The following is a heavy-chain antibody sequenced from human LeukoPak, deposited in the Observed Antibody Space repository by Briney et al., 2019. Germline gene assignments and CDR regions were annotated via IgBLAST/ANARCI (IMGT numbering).Heavy chain of an antibody. CDR3: ARGPYGTGSHFDF. CDR2: MNPNSGDT. D-gene: IGHD3-10*01. Sequence: ASVKVSCKASGSTFSSYDINWVRQATGQGLEWMGWMNPNSGDTGYTQRFQGRVTMTRDTSISTAYMELSSLRSEDTAVYHCARGPYGTGSHFDFWGQGTLVTVSS. V-gene: IGHV1-8*02. J-gene: IGHJ4*02. CDR1: GSTFSSYD.